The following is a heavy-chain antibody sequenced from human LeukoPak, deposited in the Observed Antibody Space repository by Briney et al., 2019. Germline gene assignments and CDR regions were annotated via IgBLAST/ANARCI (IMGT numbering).Heavy chain of an antibody. CDR1: GYAFTVYY. CDR3: ARDQVEYSSSETLDY. J-gene: IGHJ4*02. CDR2: INPNSYGT. Sequence: ASVKVSCKASGYAFTVYYMHWVRQAPGQAREGMGGINPNSYGTNYTQKFQGRVTMTKDTSLSTAYMELSRLRSDDTAVYYCARDQVEYSSSETLDYWGQGTLVTVSS. V-gene: IGHV1-2*02. D-gene: IGHD6-6*01.